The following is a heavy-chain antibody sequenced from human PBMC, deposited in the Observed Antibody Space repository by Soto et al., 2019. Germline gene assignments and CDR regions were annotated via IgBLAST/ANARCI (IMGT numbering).Heavy chain of an antibody. CDR2: ISSSSSTI. CDR1: GFTFSSYS. Sequence: EVQVVESGGGLVQPGGSLRLSCAASGFTFSSYSMNWVRQAPGKGLEWVSYISSSSSTIFYADSVKGRFTISRDHAKNSLYLQMNSLRAEDTAVYYCARDIDGGGQGTLVTVSS. J-gene: IGHJ4*02. V-gene: IGHV3-48*01. D-gene: IGHD2-15*01. CDR3: ARDIDG.